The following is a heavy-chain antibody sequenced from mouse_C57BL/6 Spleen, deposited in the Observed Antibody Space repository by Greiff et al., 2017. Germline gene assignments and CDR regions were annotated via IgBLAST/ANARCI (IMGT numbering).Heavy chain of an antibody. D-gene: IGHD1-1*02. CDR3: ARSEGGYYAMDY. J-gene: IGHJ4*01. Sequence: EVQVVESVAELVRPGASVKLSCTASGFNIKNTYMHWVKQRPEQGLEWIGRIDPANGNTKYAPKVQGKATITADTSSNTAYLQLSSLPSEDAAIYYCARSEGGYYAMDYWGRGTSVTVSS. V-gene: IGHV14-3*01. CDR1: GFNIKNTY. CDR2: IDPANGNT.